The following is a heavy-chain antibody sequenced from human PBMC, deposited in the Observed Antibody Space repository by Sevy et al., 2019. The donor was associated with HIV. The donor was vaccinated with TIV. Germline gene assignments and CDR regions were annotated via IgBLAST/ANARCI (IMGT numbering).Heavy chain of an antibody. Sequence: SETLSLTCTVSGGSISSYYWSWIRQPAGKGLEWIGRIYTSGSTNYNPSLKSRVTMSVDTPKNQFSLKLSSVTAADTAVYYCARGGESRSSWYYFDYWGQGTLVTVSS. CDR3: ARGGESRSSWYYFDY. CDR1: GGSISSYY. J-gene: IGHJ4*02. CDR2: IYTSGST. D-gene: IGHD6-13*01. V-gene: IGHV4-4*07.